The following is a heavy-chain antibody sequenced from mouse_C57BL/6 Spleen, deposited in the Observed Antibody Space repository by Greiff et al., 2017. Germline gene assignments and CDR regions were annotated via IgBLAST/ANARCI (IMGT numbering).Heavy chain of an antibody. Sequence: QVQLQQSGAELVRPGTSVKMSCKASGYTFTNYWIGWAKQRPGHGLEWIGDIYPGGGYTNYNEKFKGKATLTADKSSSTAYMQFSSLTSEDSAIYYCARHYYGSRSYWYFDVWGTGTTVAVSS. V-gene: IGHV1-63*01. CDR3: ARHYYGSRSYWYFDV. CDR1: GYTFTNYW. CDR2: IYPGGGYT. D-gene: IGHD1-1*01. J-gene: IGHJ1*03.